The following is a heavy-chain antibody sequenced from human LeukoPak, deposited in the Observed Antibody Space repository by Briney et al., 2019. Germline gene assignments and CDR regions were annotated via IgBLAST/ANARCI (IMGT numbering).Heavy chain of an antibody. CDR2: IKQDGSEI. CDR1: GFTFSDYW. CDR3: ARRYFDS. J-gene: IGHJ4*02. Sequence: GGSLRLSCVASGFTFSDYWMSWVRQTPGKGLEWVATIKQDGSEIYYVASVKGRFTISRDNTKNSLYLQMNSLRAEDTAVYYCARRYFDSWGQGTLVTVSS. V-gene: IGHV3-7*01.